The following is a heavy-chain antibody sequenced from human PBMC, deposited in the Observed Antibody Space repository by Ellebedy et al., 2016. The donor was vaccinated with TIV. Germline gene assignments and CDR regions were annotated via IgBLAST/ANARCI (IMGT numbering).Heavy chain of an antibody. J-gene: IGHJ4*02. Sequence: GESLKISCAVSGFTFSSYSMNWVRQAPGKGLEWVSYISSSGSPIHYADSVKGRFSISRENVKNSLYLQMNSLRDEDTAGYYCARDENYGAEVIDYWGKGTLVTVSS. CDR3: ARDENYGAEVIDY. CDR1: GFTFSSYS. D-gene: IGHD4-17*01. V-gene: IGHV3-48*02. CDR2: ISSSGSPI.